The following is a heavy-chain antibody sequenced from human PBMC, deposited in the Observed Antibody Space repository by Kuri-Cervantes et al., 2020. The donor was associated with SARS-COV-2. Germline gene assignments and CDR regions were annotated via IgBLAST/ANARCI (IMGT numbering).Heavy chain of an antibody. D-gene: IGHD1-7*01. J-gene: IGHJ6*02. CDR2: ISGSGTGA. V-gene: IGHV3-23*01. CDR1: GFSFSSYA. Sequence: GESLKISCAASGFSFSSYAMSWVRQAPGKGLEWVSVISGSGTGAYYADSVKGRFTISRDNSKNTLYLQMNSLRAEDTAAWVGGGGGTATTEYYYAMDVWGQGTTVTVSS. CDR3: GGGGTATTEYYYAMDV.